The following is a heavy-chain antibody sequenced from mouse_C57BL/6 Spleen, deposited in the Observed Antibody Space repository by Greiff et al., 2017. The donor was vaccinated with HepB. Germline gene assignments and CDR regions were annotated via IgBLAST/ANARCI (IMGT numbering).Heavy chain of an antibody. J-gene: IGHJ2*01. CDR2: IHPNSGST. V-gene: IGHV1-64*01. Sequence: QVQLQQPGAELVKPGASVKLSCKASGYTFTSYWMHWVKQRPGQGLEWIGMIHPNSGSTNYNVKFKSKATLTVDKSSSTAYMQLSSLTSEDSAVYYCARPTVVDYFDYWGQGTTLTVSS. CDR1: GYTFTSYW. D-gene: IGHD1-1*01. CDR3: ARPTVVDYFDY.